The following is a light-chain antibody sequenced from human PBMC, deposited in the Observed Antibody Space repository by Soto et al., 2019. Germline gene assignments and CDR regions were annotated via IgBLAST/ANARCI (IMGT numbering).Light chain of an antibody. CDR1: QDIGDD. CDR3: LQDYNYPLT. V-gene: IGKV1-6*02. Sequence: AIQMTQSPSSVSASVGDRVTITCRASQDIGDDLGWYQQKPGKVPKLLIYVASSSQSGVPSRFSGSGSGTDFTLTISSLQPEDSATYYCLQDYNYPLTFGGGTKVEIK. J-gene: IGKJ4*01. CDR2: VAS.